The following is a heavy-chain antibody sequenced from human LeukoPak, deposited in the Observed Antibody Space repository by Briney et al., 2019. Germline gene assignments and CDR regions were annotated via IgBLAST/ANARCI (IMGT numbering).Heavy chain of an antibody. D-gene: IGHD4-17*01. CDR1: GFSFSSYA. CDR3: ARGLTGSFVTTVATGVDY. V-gene: IGHV3-23*01. J-gene: IGHJ4*02. CDR2: ISGSGVST. Sequence: GGSSRLSCAASGFSFSSYAMNWVRQAPGKGLEWVSAISGSGVSTYYADSVKGRFTISRDNSKNTLYLQMNSLKAEDTAVYYCARGLTGSFVTTVATGVDYWGQGTLVTVSS.